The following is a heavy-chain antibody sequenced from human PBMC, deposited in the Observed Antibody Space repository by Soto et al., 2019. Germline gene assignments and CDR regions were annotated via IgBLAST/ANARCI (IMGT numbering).Heavy chain of an antibody. V-gene: IGHV1-24*01. CDR1: GYTLTDLS. J-gene: IGHJ5*02. D-gene: IGHD4-17*01. Sequence: GASVKVSCKVSGYTLTDLSMHWVRQAPGKGHEWMGGFDPEDGETIYAQKFQGRVTMTEDTSTDTAYMELSSLRSEDTAVYYCATIYGDYAPRRSRWFDPWGQGTLLTVSS. CDR2: FDPEDGET. CDR3: ATIYGDYAPRRSRWFDP.